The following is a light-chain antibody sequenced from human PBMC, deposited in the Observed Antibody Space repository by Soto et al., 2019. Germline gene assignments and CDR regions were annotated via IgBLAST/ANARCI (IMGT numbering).Light chain of an antibody. CDR3: QQYYSFPRT. CDR1: QDISSY. V-gene: IGKV1-9*01. J-gene: IGKJ1*01. CDR2: GAS. Sequence: DIQLTQSPSFLSASVGDRVTVTCRSSQDISSYLAWYQQKPGKAPKVLIYGASTLQSGVPPRFGGSGSGTAFTLTISSLQPEDFATYYCQQYYSFPRTFGQGTRWIS.